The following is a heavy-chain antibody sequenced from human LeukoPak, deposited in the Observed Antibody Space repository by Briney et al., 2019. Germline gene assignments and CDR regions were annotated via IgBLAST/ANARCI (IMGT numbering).Heavy chain of an antibody. V-gene: IGHV1-8*03. D-gene: IGHD4-11*01. J-gene: IGHJ4*02. Sequence: GDSVKVSCKASGYTFTSYDINWVRQATGQGLEWMGWMNPNSGNTGYAQKFQGRVTITRNTSISTAYMELSSLRSEDTAVYYCARGPIRTTVTTAYYFDYWGQGTLFTVSS. CDR2: MNPNSGNT. CDR1: GYTFTSYD. CDR3: ARGPIRTTVTTAYYFDY.